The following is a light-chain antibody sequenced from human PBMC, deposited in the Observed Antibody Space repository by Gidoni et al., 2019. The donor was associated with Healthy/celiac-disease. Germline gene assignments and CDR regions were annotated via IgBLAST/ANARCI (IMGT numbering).Light chain of an antibody. Sequence: DIVMTQSPDSLAVSLGERATINCKSSQSVLYSSNNKNYLAWYQQKPGQPPKLLIYWASTRESGVPDRFSGSGSGTDFTLTISSLQAEHLAVYYFQQYYSTVLTFGGGTKVEIK. CDR1: QSVLYSSNNKNY. CDR2: WAS. J-gene: IGKJ4*01. V-gene: IGKV4-1*01. CDR3: QQYYSTVLT.